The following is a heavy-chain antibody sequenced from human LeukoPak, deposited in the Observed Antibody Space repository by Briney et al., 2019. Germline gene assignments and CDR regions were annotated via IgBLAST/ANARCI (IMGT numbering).Heavy chain of an antibody. CDR1: GFTFSSYA. V-gene: IGHV3-23*01. CDR3: AKDFVGLRYGSSYYFDY. J-gene: IGHJ4*02. D-gene: IGHD6-6*01. CDR2: ISGSGGST. Sequence: GGSLRLSCAASGFTFSSYAMSWVRQAPGKGLEWVSAISGSGGSTYYADSVKGRFTISRDNSKNTLYLQMNSLRAEDTAVYYCAKDFVGLRYGSSYYFDYWGQGTLVTVSS.